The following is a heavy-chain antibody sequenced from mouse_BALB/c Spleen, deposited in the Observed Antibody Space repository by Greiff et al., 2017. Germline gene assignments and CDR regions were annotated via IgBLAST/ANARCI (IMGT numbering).Heavy chain of an antibody. J-gene: IGHJ2*01. CDR1: GFSLTSYG. V-gene: IGHV2-9*02. CDR2: IWAGGST. CDR3: ARGPYGSWGYFDY. Sequence: QVQLKESGPGLVAPSQSLSITCTVSGFSLTSYGVHWVRQPPGKGLEWLGVIWAGGSTNYNSALMSRLSISKDNSKSQVFLKMSSLQTDDTAMYYCARGPYGSWGYFDYWGQGTTVTVSS. D-gene: IGHD1-1*01.